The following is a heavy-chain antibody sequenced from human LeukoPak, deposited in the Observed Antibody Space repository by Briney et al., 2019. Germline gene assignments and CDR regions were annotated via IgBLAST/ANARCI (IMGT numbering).Heavy chain of an antibody. D-gene: IGHD3-22*01. J-gene: IGHJ4*02. CDR2: ISAYNGNT. CDR1: GYTFTSYG. Sequence: GASVKVSCKASGYTFTSYGISWVRQAPGQGLEWMGWISAYNGNTNYAQKLQGRVTMTTDTSTSTAYMELRSLSSDDTAVYYCARDRRVVVITTGYYFDYWGQGTLVTVSS. CDR3: ARDRRVVVITTGYYFDY. V-gene: IGHV1-18*01.